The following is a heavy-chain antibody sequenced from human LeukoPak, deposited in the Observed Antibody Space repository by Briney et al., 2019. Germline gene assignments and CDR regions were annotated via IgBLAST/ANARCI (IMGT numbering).Heavy chain of an antibody. D-gene: IGHD2-21*02. J-gene: IGHJ3*02. CDR2: IYYSGST. CDR1: GGSISSYY. Sequence: ASETLSLTCTVSGGSISSYYWSWIRQPPGKGLEWIGYIYYSGSTNYNPSLKSRVTISVDTSKNQFSLKLSSVTAADTAVYYCARLVVTATYDAFDIWGQGTMVTVSS. CDR3: ARLVVTATYDAFDI. V-gene: IGHV4-59*08.